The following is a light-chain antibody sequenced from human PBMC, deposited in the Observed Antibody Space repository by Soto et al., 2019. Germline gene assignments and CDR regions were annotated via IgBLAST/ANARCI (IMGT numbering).Light chain of an antibody. J-gene: IGKJ5*01. CDR2: KAS. CDR3: QQYYSYPPG. CDR1: QTISSW. Sequence: DIQMTQSPSTLSGSVGDRVTITCRASQTISSWLAWYQQKPGKAPKLLIYKASTLKSGVPSRFSGSGSGTDFTLTISCLQSEDFATYYCQQYYSYPPGFGQGTRLEIK. V-gene: IGKV1-5*03.